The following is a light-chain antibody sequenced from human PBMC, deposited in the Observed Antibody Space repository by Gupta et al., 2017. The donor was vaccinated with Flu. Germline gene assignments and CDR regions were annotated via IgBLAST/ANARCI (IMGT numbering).Light chain of an antibody. CDR2: ANN. V-gene: IGLV1-40*01. Sequence: QSVLTQPPSVSGAPGQRVTISCTGNSPNIGAGYDVNWYQHLPGTAPKLLIYANNDRPSGVPDRFSGSKSGISASLAIAGLQAEDEADFYCQSYDSSLSAYVFGAGTKVTVL. CDR1: SPNIGAGYD. J-gene: IGLJ1*01. CDR3: QSYDSSLSAYV.